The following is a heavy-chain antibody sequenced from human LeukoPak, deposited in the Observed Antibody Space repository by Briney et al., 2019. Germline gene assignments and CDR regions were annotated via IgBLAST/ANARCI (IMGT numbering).Heavy chain of an antibody. V-gene: IGHV3-72*01. CDR1: GFTFSSYE. J-gene: IGHJ3*02. D-gene: IGHD3-16*01. Sequence: PGGSLRLSCAASGFTFSSYEMNWVRQAPGKGLEWVGRIRSKAHGYGTEYAASVQGRFTISRDDSKNSLYLQMNSLRTEDTAVYYCVRDDLGPGVAFDIWGQGTMVTVSS. CDR2: IRSKAHGYGT. CDR3: VRDDLGPGVAFDI.